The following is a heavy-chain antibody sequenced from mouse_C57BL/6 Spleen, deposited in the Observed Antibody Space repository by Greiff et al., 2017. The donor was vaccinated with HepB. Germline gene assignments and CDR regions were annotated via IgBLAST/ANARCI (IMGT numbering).Heavy chain of an antibody. CDR3: AREDDRGFAY. CDR1: GYTFTSYW. CDR2: IDPNSGGT. J-gene: IGHJ3*01. V-gene: IGHV1-72*01. Sequence: QVQLQQPGAELVKPGASVKLSCKASGYTFTSYWMHWVKQRPGRGLEWIGRIDPNSGGTKYNEKFKSKATLTVDKPASTAYMRLSSLTSEDSAVCYCAREDDRGFAYWGQGTLVTVSA. D-gene: IGHD2-12*01.